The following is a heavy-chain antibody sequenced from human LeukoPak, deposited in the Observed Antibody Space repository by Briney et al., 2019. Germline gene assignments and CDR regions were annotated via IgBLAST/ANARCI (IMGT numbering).Heavy chain of an antibody. CDR2: ISRSGSTI. V-gene: IGHV3-11*04. D-gene: IGHD5-24*01. CDR1: GFTFSDYY. Sequence: GGSLRLSCAASGFTFSDYYMSWIRQAPGKGLEWVSYISRSGSTIYYADSVKGRFTISRDNAKNSLYLQMNSLRAEDTAVYYCAREDNLYYFDYWGQGTLVTVSS. CDR3: AREDNLYYFDY. J-gene: IGHJ4*02.